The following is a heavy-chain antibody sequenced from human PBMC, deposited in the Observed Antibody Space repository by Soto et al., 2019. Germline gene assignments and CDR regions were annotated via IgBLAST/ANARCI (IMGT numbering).Heavy chain of an antibody. J-gene: IGHJ4*02. CDR2: ISGSGGST. CDR1: GFTFSSYS. Sequence: EVQLVESGGGLVQPGGSLRLSCAASGFTFSSYSMNWVRQAPGKGLEWVSHISGSGGSTYYADSVKGRFTISRDNSKNTLHLQMNSLRVEDTAVYYCAKRGRGAVAFDYWGQGTLVTVSS. V-gene: IGHV3-23*04. CDR3: AKRGRGAVAFDY. D-gene: IGHD6-19*01.